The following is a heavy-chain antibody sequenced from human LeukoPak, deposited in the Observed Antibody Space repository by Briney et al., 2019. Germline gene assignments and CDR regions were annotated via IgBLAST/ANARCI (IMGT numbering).Heavy chain of an antibody. D-gene: IGHD6-13*01. CDR2: IKDDGSEK. CDR3: ARARDSSWDY. V-gene: IGHV3-7*03. CDR1: GGSFSGYY. J-gene: IGHJ4*02. Sequence: ETLSLTCAVYGGSFSGYYWSWVRQAPGKGLEWVANIKDDGSEKYYVDSVKGRFTISRDDAKNSLYLQMNSLRAEDTAVYYCARARDSSWDYWGQGTLVTVSS.